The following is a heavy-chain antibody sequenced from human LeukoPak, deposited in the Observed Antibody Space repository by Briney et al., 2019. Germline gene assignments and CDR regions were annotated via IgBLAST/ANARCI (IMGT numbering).Heavy chain of an antibody. CDR3: ARDSPATVTPFDY. D-gene: IGHD4-17*01. CDR2: ISSSGSTI. CDR1: GFTFSDYY. V-gene: IGHV3-11*01. Sequence: KAGGSLRLSCAASGFTFSDYYMSWIRQAPGKGLERVSYISSSGSTIYYADSVKGRFTISRDNAKNSLYLQMNSLRAEDTAVYYCARDSPATVTPFDYWGQGTLVTVSS. J-gene: IGHJ4*02.